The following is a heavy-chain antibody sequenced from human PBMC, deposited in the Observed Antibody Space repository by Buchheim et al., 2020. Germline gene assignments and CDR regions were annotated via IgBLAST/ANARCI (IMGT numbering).Heavy chain of an antibody. CDR2: IYYSGST. J-gene: IGHJ2*01. V-gene: IGHV4-34*11. CDR1: GGSFSGYY. Sequence: QVQLQQWGAGLLKPSETLSLTCAVYGGSFSGYYWSWIRQPPGKGLEWIGYIYYSGSTNYNPSLKSRVTISVDTSKNQFSLKLSSVTAADTAVYYCARVSRPNWYFDLWGRGTL. CDR3: ARVSRPNWYFDL.